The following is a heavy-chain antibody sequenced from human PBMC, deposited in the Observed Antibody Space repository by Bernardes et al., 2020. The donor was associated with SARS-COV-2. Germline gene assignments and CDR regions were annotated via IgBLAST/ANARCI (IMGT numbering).Heavy chain of an antibody. CDR2: VSAYLVNT. CDR3: ARSHGTLGYCPSTGCYICDS. Sequence: ASVNVSCQASGYTFSSHGLSRVRQAPGQRLEWMGLVSAYLVNTEYPQQFLGRVTMNTDTSTNTAYMDLKAMKSDDTALYYCARSHGTLGYCPSTGCYICDSWGQGTLVTVSS. D-gene: IGHD2-2*02. J-gene: IGHJ4*02. V-gene: IGHV1-18*01. CDR1: GYTFSSHG.